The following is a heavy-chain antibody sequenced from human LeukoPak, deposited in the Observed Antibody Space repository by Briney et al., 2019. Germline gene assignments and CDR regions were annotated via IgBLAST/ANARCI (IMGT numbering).Heavy chain of an antibody. CDR2: IYSGGTT. Sequence: PGGSLRLSCSASGFTVSSDYMSWVRQAPGKGLAWLSVIYSGGTTYYADSVKGRFTISRDNSKNTVYLQMNRLRVEDTAMYYCTRGGSVPATRSFDYWGQGTLVTVSS. J-gene: IGHJ4*02. CDR3: TRGGSVPATRSFDY. CDR1: GFTVSSDY. V-gene: IGHV3-66*01. D-gene: IGHD6-19*01.